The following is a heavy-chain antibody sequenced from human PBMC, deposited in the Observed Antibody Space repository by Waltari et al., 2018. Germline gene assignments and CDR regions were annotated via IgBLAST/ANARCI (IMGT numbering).Heavy chain of an antibody. Sequence: EVQLVESGGGLVQPGGSLRLSCAASGFTLRSYWMHWVRQAPGKGLVWVSAISGSGKDTYYADFVKGRFTMSRDNSKNTLYLHMKNVRVDDTAIYYCAKDLRASAGPYWGQGTLVTVSS. CDR3: AKDLRASAGPY. V-gene: IGHV3-23*04. D-gene: IGHD6-13*01. J-gene: IGHJ4*02. CDR1: GFTLRSYW. CDR2: ISGSGKDT.